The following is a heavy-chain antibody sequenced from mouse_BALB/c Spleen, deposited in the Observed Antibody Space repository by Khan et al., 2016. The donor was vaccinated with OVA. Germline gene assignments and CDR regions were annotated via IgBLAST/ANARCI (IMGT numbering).Heavy chain of an antibody. J-gene: IGHJ4*01. V-gene: IGHV2-6-1*01. CDR1: GFSLTNYG. CDR3: ARQPYYHYNIMDY. CDR2: IWSDGRT. D-gene: IGHD2-10*01. Sequence: VQLQESGPGLVAPSQSLSITCTISGFSLTNYGVHWVRQPPGKGLEWLVVIWSDGRTTYNSALKSRLTISKDNSKSQAFLKMNSLQTDDTAMYFCARQPYYHYNIMDYWGQGTSVTVSS.